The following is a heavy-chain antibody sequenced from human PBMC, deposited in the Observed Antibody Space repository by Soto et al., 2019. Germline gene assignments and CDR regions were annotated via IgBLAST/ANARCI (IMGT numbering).Heavy chain of an antibody. Sequence: QVQLVQSGAEVKKPGASVKVSCKASGYTFTSNGISWVRQAPGQGLEWMGWISADKGNTNYAQKVQGRVTMTRDTSTSTVYMELRSLRSEDTAVYFCARDRAYGFDIWGQGTMVTVSS. J-gene: IGHJ3*02. V-gene: IGHV1-18*01. CDR1: GYTFTSNG. D-gene: IGHD3-10*01. CDR2: ISADKGNT. CDR3: ARDRAYGFDI.